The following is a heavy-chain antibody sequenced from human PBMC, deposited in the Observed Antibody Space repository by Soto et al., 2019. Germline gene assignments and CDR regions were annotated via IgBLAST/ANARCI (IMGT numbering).Heavy chain of an antibody. Sequence: PGGSLRLSCAASGFTFSSYGMYWVRQAPGKGLEWVAVISYDGSNKYYADSVKGRFTISRDNSKNTLYLQMNSLRAEDTAVYYCAKEPAWSSSSGWFDPWGQGTLVTVSS. V-gene: IGHV3-30*18. CDR1: GFTFSSYG. D-gene: IGHD6-6*01. CDR3: AKEPAWSSSSGWFDP. CDR2: ISYDGSNK. J-gene: IGHJ5*02.